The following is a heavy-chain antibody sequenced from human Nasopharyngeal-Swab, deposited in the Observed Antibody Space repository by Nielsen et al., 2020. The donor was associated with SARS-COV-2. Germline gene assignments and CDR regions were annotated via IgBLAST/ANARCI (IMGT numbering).Heavy chain of an antibody. V-gene: IGHV3-74*01. CDR1: GFTFSSYW. CDR3: ARDGVTIFGVVGYYYYMDV. CDR2: VNNDGSNT. D-gene: IGHD3-3*01. J-gene: IGHJ6*03. Sequence: GGSLRLSCAASGFTFSSYWMHWVRQDPGKGLVWVSRVNNDGSNTNYADSVKGRFTISRDNAKNSLYLQMNSLRAEDTAVYYCARDGVTIFGVVGYYYYMDVWGKGTTVTVSS.